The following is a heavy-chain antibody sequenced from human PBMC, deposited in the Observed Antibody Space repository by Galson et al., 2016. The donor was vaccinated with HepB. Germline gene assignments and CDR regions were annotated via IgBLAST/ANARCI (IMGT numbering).Heavy chain of an antibody. CDR3: ARAARAEGYFDY. Sequence: SVKVSCKASGYTFTSYGISWVRQAPGQGLEWMGWISAYNGNTNYAQRLQGRVTMTTDNSTSTAYMELRSLRSDDTAVYYCARAARAEGYFDYWGQGTLVTVSS. V-gene: IGHV1-18*04. CDR1: GYTFTSYG. CDR2: ISAYNGNT. J-gene: IGHJ4*02.